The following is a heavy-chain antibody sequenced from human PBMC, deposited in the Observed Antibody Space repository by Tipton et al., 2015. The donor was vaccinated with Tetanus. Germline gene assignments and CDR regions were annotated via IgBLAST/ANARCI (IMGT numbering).Heavy chain of an antibody. J-gene: IGHJ4*02. CDR3: ARGMDYDSGGIDDF. V-gene: IGHV3-21*04. Sequence: GSLRLSCAASKFSFSRHSMNWVRQAPGKGLEWVSSISSGSTYIYYADSVKGRFTISRDNSKNTLFLQMNSLRAEDTAVYYCARGMDYDSGGIDDFWGQGTLVTVSS. CDR1: KFSFSRHS. CDR2: ISSGSTYI. D-gene: IGHD3-22*01.